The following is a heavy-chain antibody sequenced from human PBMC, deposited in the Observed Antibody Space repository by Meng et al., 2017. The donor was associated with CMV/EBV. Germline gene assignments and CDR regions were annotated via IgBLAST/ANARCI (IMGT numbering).Heavy chain of an antibody. CDR3: ARDRYDSSGYFGNYYYYGMDV. CDR2: IYYSGST. Sequence: LRLSCTVSGGSISSYYWSWIRQPPGKGLEWIGYIYYSGSTNYNPSLKSRVTISVDTSKNQFSLKLSSVTAADTAVYYCARDRYDSSGYFGNYYYYGMDVWGQGTTVTVSS. D-gene: IGHD3-22*01. V-gene: IGHV4-59*01. J-gene: IGHJ6*02. CDR1: GGSISSYY.